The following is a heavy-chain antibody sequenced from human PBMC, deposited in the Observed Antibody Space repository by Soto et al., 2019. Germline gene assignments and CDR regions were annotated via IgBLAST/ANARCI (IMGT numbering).Heavy chain of an antibody. V-gene: IGHV3-23*01. Sequence: EVQLLESGGGLVQPGGSLRLACAASGFTFSGYAMSWVRQAPGKGLEWVSAISDSGGDTYYADYAKGRFPISGDNSKNTLYLPMNSLSAENTVVYYCAKRVKYSSPPHSFDYRGPGTLITVFS. CDR2: ISDSGGDT. D-gene: IGHD6-6*01. CDR1: GFTFSGYA. CDR3: AKRVKYSSPPHSFDY. J-gene: IGHJ4*02.